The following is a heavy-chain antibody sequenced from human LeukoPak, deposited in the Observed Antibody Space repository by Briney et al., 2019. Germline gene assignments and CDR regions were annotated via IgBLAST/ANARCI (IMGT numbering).Heavy chain of an antibody. CDR3: ARVVDHDYGDYYLDY. V-gene: IGHV3-7*03. Sequence: GGSLRLSCSASGFTFNTYWMSWVRQAPGKGLQWVANVRPDGREQRYVDSVKGRFTISRDNAKNLVYLQMNSLGAEDTAVYYCARVVDHDYGDYYLDYWGQGTLVTVSS. D-gene: IGHD4-17*01. CDR1: GFTFNTYW. J-gene: IGHJ4*02. CDR2: VRPDGREQ.